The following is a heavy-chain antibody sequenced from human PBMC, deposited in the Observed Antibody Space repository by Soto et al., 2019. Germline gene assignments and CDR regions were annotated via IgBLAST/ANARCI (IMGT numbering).Heavy chain of an antibody. Sequence: QLQLQESGPGLVKPSETLSLTCTVSGGSISSSSYYWGWIRQPPGKGLEWIGSIYYSGSTYYNPSLKSRVTISVDTSKNQFSLKLSSVTAADTAVYYCARQSPYYGSGSYRKRPFDYWGQGTLVTVSS. J-gene: IGHJ4*02. CDR1: GGSISSSSYY. V-gene: IGHV4-39*01. D-gene: IGHD3-10*01. CDR2: IYYSGST. CDR3: ARQSPYYGSGSYRKRPFDY.